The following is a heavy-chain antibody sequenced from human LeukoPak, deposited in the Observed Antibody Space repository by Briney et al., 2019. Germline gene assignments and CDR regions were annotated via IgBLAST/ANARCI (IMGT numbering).Heavy chain of an antibody. Sequence: GGTLRLFCAVSGFTFSSYNMNWVRQPPAKGLECVSSISSSSSNKYYADSVKGRFTFSGDIAKNLLYLKVNTLRPEYTAVYYCARLKAAAGRTFAYCGQGTLVTVSS. D-gene: IGHD6-13*01. J-gene: IGHJ4*02. CDR3: ARLKAAAGRTFAY. V-gene: IGHV3-21*01. CDR1: GFTFSSYN. CDR2: ISSSSSNK.